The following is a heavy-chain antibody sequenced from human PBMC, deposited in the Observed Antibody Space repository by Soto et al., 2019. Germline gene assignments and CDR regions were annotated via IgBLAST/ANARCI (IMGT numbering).Heavy chain of an antibody. D-gene: IGHD6-19*01. CDR2: VSGSGGTT. CDR3: ATERKSSGSGVRFDP. J-gene: IGHJ5*02. V-gene: IGHV3-23*01. Sequence: EVQLLESGGGLVQPGGSLRLSCAASGFTFRSYAMSWVRQAPGKGLEWVSAVSGSGGTTYYADSVKGRFTISRDNSGNTLYLEMNSLRVEDTAVYYCATERKSSGSGVRFDPWGQGALVTVSS. CDR1: GFTFRSYA.